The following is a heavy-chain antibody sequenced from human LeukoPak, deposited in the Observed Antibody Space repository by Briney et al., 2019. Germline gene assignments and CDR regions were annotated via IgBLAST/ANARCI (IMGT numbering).Heavy chain of an antibody. J-gene: IGHJ3*02. CDR3: ARYPVAGTQGHDAFDI. CDR1: GYIFTGYY. Sequence: ASVKVSCKASGYIFTGYYIHWVRQAPGRGLEWMGWINPNSGDTNYAQKFQDRVTMTRDTSISTAYMEMSGLRSDDSAVYYCARYPVAGTQGHDAFDIWGQGTMVTVSS. CDR2: INPNSGDT. V-gene: IGHV1-2*02. D-gene: IGHD6-19*01.